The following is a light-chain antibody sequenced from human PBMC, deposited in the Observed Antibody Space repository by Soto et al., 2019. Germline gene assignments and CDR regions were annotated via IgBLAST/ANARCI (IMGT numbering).Light chain of an antibody. CDR2: RNN. CDR3: GTWDSSLSTWV. CDR1: SSNIGSEY. J-gene: IGLJ3*02. Sequence: QLVLTQPPSASGTPGQRVTISCSGSSSNIGSEYVVWYQHLPGTAPKLLIYRNNQRPSGVPDRFAGSKSGTSASLAISGLRSEDEADYYCGTWDSSLSTWVFGGGTKLTVL. V-gene: IGLV1-47*01.